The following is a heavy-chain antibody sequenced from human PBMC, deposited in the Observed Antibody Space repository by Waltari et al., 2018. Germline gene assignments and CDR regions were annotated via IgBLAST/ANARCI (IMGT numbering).Heavy chain of an antibody. CDR2: IHGSGRT. Sequence: QLQLQQSGPGLVQPSESLSPTCAVSGYSMNRNYWWNWVRQPPGKGLEWIGQIHGSGRTNYNPSLESRVTVSIDTSNNQFSLKVSYATAADTAVYYCARDRGRGLYLDSWGQGTLVTVSP. D-gene: IGHD2-15*01. V-gene: IGHV4-4*02. CDR3: ARDRGRGLYLDS. CDR1: GYSMNRNYW. J-gene: IGHJ4*02.